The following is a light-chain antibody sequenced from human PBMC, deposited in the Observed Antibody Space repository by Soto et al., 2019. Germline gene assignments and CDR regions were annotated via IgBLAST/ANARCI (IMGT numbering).Light chain of an antibody. CDR1: HSINTSF. V-gene: IGKV3-20*01. J-gene: IGKJ2*01. CDR2: AAS. CDR3: QQYGSTPRT. Sequence: EIVLTQSPGTLSLSPGDRATLSCRASHSINTSFLAWFQQKPGQAPRLLIYAASTRATGIPDRFSGSGSGTDFTLIISRLEPEDLAVYHCQQYGSTPRTFGQGTKVDIX.